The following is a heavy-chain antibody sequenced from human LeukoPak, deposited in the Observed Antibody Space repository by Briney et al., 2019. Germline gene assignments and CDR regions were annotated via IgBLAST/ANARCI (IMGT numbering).Heavy chain of an antibody. D-gene: IGHD3-3*01. Sequence: SETLSLTCTVSGGSISGYYWSWIRQPPGKGLEWIGYIYYSGSTNYNPSLKSRVTISVDTSKNQFSLRLSSVTSADTAVYYCARRDFWGGYYFDYWGQGTLVTVSS. CDR1: GGSISGYY. CDR2: IYYSGST. CDR3: ARRDFWGGYYFDY. V-gene: IGHV4-59*01. J-gene: IGHJ4*02.